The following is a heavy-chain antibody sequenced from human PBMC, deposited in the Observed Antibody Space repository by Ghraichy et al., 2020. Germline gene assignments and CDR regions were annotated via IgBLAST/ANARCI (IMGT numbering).Heavy chain of an antibody. CDR2: IYYDGSA. D-gene: IGHD2/OR15-2a*01. Sequence: SETLSLTCTVSGGSINNGYYYWTWIRQPQGKGLEWIGYIYYDGSAHYNPSLKSRSTMSLDTSKNHFSLQLNYVTAADTADYYSARENFHTPVSIDFWGQGILVTVTS. CDR3: ARENFHTPVSIDF. J-gene: IGHJ4*02. CDR1: GGSINNGYYY. V-gene: IGHV4-30-4*01.